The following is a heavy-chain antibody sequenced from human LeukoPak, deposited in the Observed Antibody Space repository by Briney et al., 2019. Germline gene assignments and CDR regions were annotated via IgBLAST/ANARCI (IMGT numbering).Heavy chain of an antibody. CDR2: MNPNSGNT. V-gene: IGHV1-8*03. CDR3: ARGAPVNWFDP. CDR1: GYTFTSYD. J-gene: IGHJ5*02. Sequence: ASVKVSCKASGYTFTSYDINWVRQATGQGIEWMGWMNPNSGNTGYAQKFQGRVTITRNTSISTAYMKLSSLRSEDTAVYYCARGAPVNWFDPWGQGTLVTVSS. D-gene: IGHD2-2*01.